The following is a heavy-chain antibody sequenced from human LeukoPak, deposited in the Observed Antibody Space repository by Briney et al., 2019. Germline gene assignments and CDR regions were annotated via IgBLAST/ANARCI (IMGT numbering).Heavy chain of an antibody. CDR2: INPYSGGT. CDR3: ARGQTQTGEPGRWYFDL. J-gene: IGHJ2*01. Sequence: ASVRVSFKAPGYKFTGFYIRWVREGPGQGVEWMGCINPYSGGTKYAEKFQGRVSMTRDTSISTADMELTRLTSHDTAVYFCARGQTQTGEPGRWYFDLWGRGTLVTVFS. CDR1: GYKFTGFY. D-gene: IGHD7-27*01. V-gene: IGHV1-2*02.